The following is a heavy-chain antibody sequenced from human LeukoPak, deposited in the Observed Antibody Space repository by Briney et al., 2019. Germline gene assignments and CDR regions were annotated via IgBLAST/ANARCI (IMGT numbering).Heavy chain of an antibody. Sequence: PGGSLRLSCAASGLSVSGYWLTWVRQAPGKGLEWVANIKQDGSEKNYVDSVKGRFTISRDNADNSLYLEMTNLRVEDTAVYFCASRLCTGVNCFAASYMCMDVWGKGTTVTVSS. CDR3: ASRLCTGVNCFAASYMCMDV. J-gene: IGHJ6*03. D-gene: IGHD2-8*02. V-gene: IGHV3-7*03. CDR2: IKQDGSEK. CDR1: GLSVSGYW.